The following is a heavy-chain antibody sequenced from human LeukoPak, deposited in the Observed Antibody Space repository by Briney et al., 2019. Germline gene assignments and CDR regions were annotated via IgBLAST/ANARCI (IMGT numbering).Heavy chain of an antibody. Sequence: GGSLSLSCAASGFILGDYYMSWIRQAPGKGLEWVSYLSGSSTYTDYADSVKGRFTISRANAKNSLYLEINSLRAEDTAVYYCARETYGDYGPRNAFHIWGQGTMVTVSS. V-gene: IGHV3-11*05. CDR2: LSGSSTYT. J-gene: IGHJ3*02. D-gene: IGHD4-17*01. CDR1: GFILGDYY. CDR3: ARETYGDYGPRNAFHI.